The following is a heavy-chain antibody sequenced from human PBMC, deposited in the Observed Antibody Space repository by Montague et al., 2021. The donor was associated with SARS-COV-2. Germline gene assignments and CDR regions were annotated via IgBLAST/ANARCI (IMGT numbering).Heavy chain of an antibody. CDR2: IDWDDDK. V-gene: IGHV2-70*01. CDR3: ARMFYDILTGYRNFDY. J-gene: IGHJ4*02. CDR1: GFSLSTGGMC. D-gene: IGHD3-9*01. Sequence: PALGKPTQTLTLTCTFSGFSLSTGGMCVSWIRQPPGKALEWLALIDWDDDKYYSTSLKTRLTISKDTSKNQVVLTMTNMDPVDTATYYCARMFYDILTGYRNFDYWGQGTLVTVSS.